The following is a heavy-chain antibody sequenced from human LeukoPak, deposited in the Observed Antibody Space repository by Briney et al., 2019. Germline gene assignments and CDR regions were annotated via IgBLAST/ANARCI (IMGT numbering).Heavy chain of an antibody. V-gene: IGHV3-21*04. Sequence: GGSLRLSCAASAFSLNAYNMNWVRQAPGKGLERVSSISYTGTYIYYADSVKGRFTISRDNAQNSLYLQMNSLRAEDTAIYYCVRDRGTYRPIDYWGQGTLVTVSS. CDR2: ISYTGTYI. D-gene: IGHD1-26*01. J-gene: IGHJ4*02. CDR1: AFSLNAYN. CDR3: VRDRGTYRPIDY.